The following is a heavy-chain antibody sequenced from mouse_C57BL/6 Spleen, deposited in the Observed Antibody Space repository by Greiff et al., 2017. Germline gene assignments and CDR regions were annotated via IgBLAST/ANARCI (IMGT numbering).Heavy chain of an antibody. CDR3: ARYASGYLFYY. Sequence: QVQLQQSGAELARPGASVKMSCKASGYTFTSYTMHWVKQRPGQGLEWIGYINPSSGYTKYNQKFKDKATLTADKSSSTAYMQLSSLPSEDSAVYYCARYASGYLFYYWGQGTTLTVSS. CDR1: GYTFTSYT. CDR2: INPSSGYT. V-gene: IGHV1-4*01. D-gene: IGHD3-2*02. J-gene: IGHJ2*01.